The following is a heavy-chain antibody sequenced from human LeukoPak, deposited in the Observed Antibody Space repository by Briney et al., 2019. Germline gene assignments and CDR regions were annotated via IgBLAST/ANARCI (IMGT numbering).Heavy chain of an antibody. V-gene: IGHV4-59*01. D-gene: IGHD6-19*01. CDR2: IHYTGST. J-gene: IGHJ5*02. CDR1: GASISNYY. Sequence: SETLSLTCTVSGASISNYYCSWIRQPPGKGLEWIGYIHYTGSTNYNPSLKSRVTISVDTSKNQFSLRLRSVTAADTAVYYCARDWAGYSSGWYGNWFDPWGQGTLVTVSS. CDR3: ARDWAGYSSGWYGNWFDP.